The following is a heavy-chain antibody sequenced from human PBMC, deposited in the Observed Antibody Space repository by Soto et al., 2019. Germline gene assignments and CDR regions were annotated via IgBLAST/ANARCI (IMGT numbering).Heavy chain of an antibody. CDR3: AKTPNSRLLNS. CDR1: GFTFRNYA. J-gene: IGHJ4*02. Sequence: GGSLRLSCAVSGFTFRNYAMSWVRQAPGKGLEWVAGITGTGSSTSYSDSVRGRFTISRDNSKNTLYLLMNSLRAEDTAVYWCAKTPNSRLLNSWGQGALVTVSS. D-gene: IGHD3-9*01. V-gene: IGHV3-23*01. CDR2: ITGTGSST.